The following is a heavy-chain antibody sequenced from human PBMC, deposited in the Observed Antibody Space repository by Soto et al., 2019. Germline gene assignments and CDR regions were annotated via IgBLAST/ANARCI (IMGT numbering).Heavy chain of an antibody. CDR3: AKTPNSRLLNS. CDR1: GFTFRNYA. J-gene: IGHJ4*02. Sequence: GGSLRLSCAVSGFTFRNYAMSWVRQAPGKGLEWVAGITGTGSSTSYSDSVRGRFTISRDNSKNTLYLLMNSLRAEDTAVYWCAKTPNSRLLNSWGQGALVTVSS. D-gene: IGHD3-9*01. V-gene: IGHV3-23*01. CDR2: ITGTGSST.